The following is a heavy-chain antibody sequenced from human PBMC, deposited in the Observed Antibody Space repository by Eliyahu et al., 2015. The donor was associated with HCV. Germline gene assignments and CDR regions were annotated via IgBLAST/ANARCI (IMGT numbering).Heavy chain of an antibody. CDR1: GGSFSGYY. CDR3: ARVDLEYSSSPLDY. V-gene: IGHV4-34*01. Sequence: QVQLQQWGAGLLKPSETLSLTCAVYGGSFSGYYWSWIRQPPGKGLEWIGEINHSGSTHYNPSLKSRVTISVDTSKNQFSLKLSSVTAADTAVYYCARVDLEYSSSPLDYWGQGTLVTVSS. CDR2: INHSGST. D-gene: IGHD6-6*01. J-gene: IGHJ4*02.